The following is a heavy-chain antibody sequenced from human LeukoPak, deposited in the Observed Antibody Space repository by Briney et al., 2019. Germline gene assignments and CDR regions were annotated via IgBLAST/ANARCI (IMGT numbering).Heavy chain of an antibody. D-gene: IGHD3-10*01. V-gene: IGHV1-2*02. CDR3: ASNYYGSGSRLYYYYYMDV. Sequence: ASVKVSCKASGYTFTGYYMHWVRQAPGRGLEWMGWINPNSGGTNYAQKFQGRVTMTRDTSISTAYMELSRLRSDDTAVYYCASNYYGSGSRLYYYYYMDVWGKGTTVTVSS. CDR1: GYTFTGYY. CDR2: INPNSGGT. J-gene: IGHJ6*03.